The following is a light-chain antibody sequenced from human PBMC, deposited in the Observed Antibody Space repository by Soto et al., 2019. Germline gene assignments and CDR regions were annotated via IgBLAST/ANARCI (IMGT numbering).Light chain of an antibody. J-gene: IGLJ2*01. V-gene: IGLV1-40*01. CDR3: QSYDISLSGVV. CDR1: SSNIGAGYD. Sequence: QSVLTQPPSVSGAPGQRVTISCTGSSSNIGAGYDVHWYQQLPGTAPKLHIYGNSNRPSGVPDRFSGSKSGTSASLAITGIQAEDEADYYCQSYDISLSGVVFGGGTKLTVL. CDR2: GNS.